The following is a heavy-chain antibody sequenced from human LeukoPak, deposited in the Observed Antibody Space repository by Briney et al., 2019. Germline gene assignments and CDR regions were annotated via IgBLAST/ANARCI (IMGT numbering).Heavy chain of an antibody. CDR1: GYTFTDYY. CDR3: ARVGYSSAWSNFDY. J-gene: IGHJ4*02. CDR2: VNPNSGGT. V-gene: IGHV1-2*02. Sequence: ASVKVSCKASGYTFTDYYIHWVRQAPGQGLEWMGWVNPNSGGTNYAQRLQGRVTMTRDTSISTAYMELSSLTSDDTAVYYCARVGYSSAWSNFDYWGQGTLLTVSS. D-gene: IGHD6-19*01.